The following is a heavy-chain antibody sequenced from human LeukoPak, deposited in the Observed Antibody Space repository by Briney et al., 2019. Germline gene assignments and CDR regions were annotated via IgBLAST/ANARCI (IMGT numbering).Heavy chain of an antibody. V-gene: IGHV1-69*13. CDR3: TRESGSYHGNDY. CDR2: IIAIFGTE. CDR1: GGTFSSSA. Sequence: SVKVSCKASGGTFSSSAISWVRQAPGQGLEWMGGIIAIFGTENYAQKFLGRVTIIADESTSTVYMELSSLRSEDTAVYYCTRESGSYHGNDYWGQGTLVTVSS. J-gene: IGHJ4*02. D-gene: IGHD1-26*01.